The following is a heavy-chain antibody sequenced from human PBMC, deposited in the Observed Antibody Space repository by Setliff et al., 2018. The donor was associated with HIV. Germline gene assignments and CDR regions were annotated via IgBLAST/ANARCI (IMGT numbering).Heavy chain of an antibody. CDR3: ARNHYSSPSVGRLQNWFDP. CDR1: GGAISSYY. V-gene: IGHV4-4*09. CDR2: IYTSGST. Sequence: PSDTLSLTCTVSGGAISSYYWSWIRQPPGKGLEWIGYIYTSGSTNYNPSLKRRVTISVDASKNQFSLKLSSVTAADTAVYYCARNHYSSPSVGRLQNWFDPWGQGTLVTVSS. D-gene: IGHD6-6*01. J-gene: IGHJ5*02.